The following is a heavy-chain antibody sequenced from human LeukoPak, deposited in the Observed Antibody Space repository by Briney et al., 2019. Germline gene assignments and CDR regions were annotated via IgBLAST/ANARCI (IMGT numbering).Heavy chain of an antibody. Sequence: PGGSLILSCAASGFTFSTYAMHWVRQTPGKGLEYVSAISTNGGGTYYANSVKGRFTISRDNSKNTLYLQMGSLRAEDMAVYYCARYCSGVSCYSGYDYWGQGTLVTVSS. CDR3: ARYCSGVSCYSGYDY. CDR2: ISTNGGGT. V-gene: IGHV3-64*01. CDR1: GFTFSTYA. D-gene: IGHD2-15*01. J-gene: IGHJ4*02.